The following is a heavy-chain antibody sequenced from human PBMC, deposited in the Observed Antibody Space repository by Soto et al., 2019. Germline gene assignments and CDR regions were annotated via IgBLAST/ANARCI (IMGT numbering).Heavy chain of an antibody. CDR2: IWYDGSNK. CDR3: ASYSGYDSWDY. V-gene: IGHV3-33*01. Sequence: GGSLRLSCAASGFTFSSYGMHWVRQAPGKGLEWVAVIWYDGSNKYYADSVKGRFTISRDNSKNTLYLQMNSLRAEDTAVYYCASYSGYDSWDYWGQGTLVTVSS. D-gene: IGHD5-12*01. J-gene: IGHJ4*02. CDR1: GFTFSSYG.